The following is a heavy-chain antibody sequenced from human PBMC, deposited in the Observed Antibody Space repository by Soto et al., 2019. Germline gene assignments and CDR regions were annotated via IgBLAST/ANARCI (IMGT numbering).Heavy chain of an antibody. CDR2: IIPIFGTA. J-gene: IGHJ3*02. CDR3: AGVYFVVMVVPAVVYAFDT. CDR1: CGTFSSYA. Sequence: AAAQGSSCASCGTFSSYASIWVRQHPGQGLVWMGGIIPIFGTAKYAQKFQGRVTITADESTSTAYMAMSSLRSEDTAGDYCAGVYFVVMVVPAVVYAFDTWGQGTMVTVSS. V-gene: IGHV1-69*01. D-gene: IGHD2-15*01.